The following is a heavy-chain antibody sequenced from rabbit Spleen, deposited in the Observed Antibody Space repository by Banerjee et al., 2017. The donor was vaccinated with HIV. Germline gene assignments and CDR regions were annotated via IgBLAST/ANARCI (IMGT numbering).Heavy chain of an antibody. CDR1: GVSFSSSYY. D-gene: IGHD1-1*01. CDR2: IDTGSSGFT. V-gene: IGHV1S40*01. J-gene: IGHJ4*01. Sequence: QSLEESGGDLVKPGASLTLTCTASGVSFSSSYYMCWVRQAPGKGLEWIACIDTGSSGFTYFASWAKGRFTISKTSSTTVTLQMTSLTAADTATYFCARDLTNIIGWNFGWWGQGTLVTVS. CDR3: ARDLTNIIGWNFGW.